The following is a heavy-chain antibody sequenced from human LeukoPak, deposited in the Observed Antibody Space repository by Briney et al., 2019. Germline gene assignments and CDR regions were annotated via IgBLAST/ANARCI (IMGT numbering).Heavy chain of an antibody. CDR2: ISYGGGTK. CDR1: GFSFSDYY. D-gene: IGHD2-15*01. J-gene: IGHJ6*03. Sequence: GGSLRLSCAASGFSFSDYYINWIRQAPGKGLEWVSYISYGGGTKHYADSVKGRFTVSRDNAKNSVILQMNSLRDEDTAVYYCVRGGQCSGGSCYADYFYYHMDVWGKGSTVTVSS. CDR3: VRGGQCSGGSCYADYFYYHMDV. V-gene: IGHV3-11*04.